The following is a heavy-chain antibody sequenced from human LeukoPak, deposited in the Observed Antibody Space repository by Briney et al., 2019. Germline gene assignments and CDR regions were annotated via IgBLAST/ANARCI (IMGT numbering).Heavy chain of an antibody. J-gene: IGHJ4*02. V-gene: IGHV3-49*04. CDR2: IRSKAYGGTP. CDR3: VRVIRGYNANGDY. CDR1: GFTFVDHA. D-gene: IGHD5-24*01. Sequence: PGGSLRLSCTASGFTFVDHAMSWVRQAPGKGLEWVGFIRSKAYGGTPQYAASVKDRFTISRDDSKSIAYLQMNSLQTEDTAVYYCVRVIRGYNANGDYWGQGTLVTVSS.